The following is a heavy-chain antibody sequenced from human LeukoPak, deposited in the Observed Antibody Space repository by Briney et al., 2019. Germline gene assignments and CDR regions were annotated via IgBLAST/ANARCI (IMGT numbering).Heavy chain of an antibody. J-gene: IGHJ6*03. CDR1: GFTFGDYG. Sequence: GGSLRLSCAASGFTFGDYGMHWVRQAPGKGLEWVTFIRYDGTAKYYADSVKGRFTISRDNSKNTLYLQMNSLRAEDTAVYYCARSIAVAGLYYYYYYYMDVWGKGTTVTVSS. CDR3: ARSIAVAGLYYYYYYYMDV. D-gene: IGHD6-19*01. CDR2: IRYDGTAK. V-gene: IGHV3-33*01.